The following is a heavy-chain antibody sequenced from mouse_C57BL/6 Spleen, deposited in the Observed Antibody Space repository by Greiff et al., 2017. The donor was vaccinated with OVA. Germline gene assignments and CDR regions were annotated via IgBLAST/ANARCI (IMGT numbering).Heavy chain of an antibody. CDR1: GFNIKDDY. CDR2: IDPENGDT. V-gene: IGHV14-4*01. Sequence: EVQLQQSGAELVRPGASVKLSCTASGFNIKDDYMHWVKQRPEQGLEWIGWIDPENGDTEYASKFQGKATITADTSSNTAYLQLSSLTSEDTAVYYCTTHSSGYYFDYWGKGTTLTVSS. D-gene: IGHD3-2*02. J-gene: IGHJ2*01. CDR3: TTHSSGYYFDY.